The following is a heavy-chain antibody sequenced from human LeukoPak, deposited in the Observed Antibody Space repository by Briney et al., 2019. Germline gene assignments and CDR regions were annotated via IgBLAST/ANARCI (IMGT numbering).Heavy chain of an antibody. Sequence: GGSLRLSCAASGFTFSSYAMSWVRQAPGKGLEWVSAISGSGGSTYYADSVKGRFTISRDNSKNTLYLQMNSLRAEDMAVYYCASAFMTTVAKGHAFDIWGQGTMVTVSS. D-gene: IGHD4-23*01. CDR1: GFTFSSYA. CDR3: ASAFMTTVAKGHAFDI. J-gene: IGHJ3*02. CDR2: ISGSGGST. V-gene: IGHV3-23*01.